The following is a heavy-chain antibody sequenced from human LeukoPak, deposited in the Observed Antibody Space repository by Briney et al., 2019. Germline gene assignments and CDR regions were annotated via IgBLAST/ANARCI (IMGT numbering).Heavy chain of an antibody. J-gene: IGHJ4*02. CDR1: GYTFTSYD. D-gene: IGHD3-22*01. CDR3: ARDTYYYDSSGYYPTFDY. Sequence: ASVKVSCKASGYTFTSYDINWVRQAPGQGLEWMGWISAYNGNTNYAQKLQGRVTMTTDTSTSTAYMELRSLRSDDTAVYYCARDTYYYDSSGYYPTFDYWGQGTLVTVSS. CDR2: ISAYNGNT. V-gene: IGHV1-18*01.